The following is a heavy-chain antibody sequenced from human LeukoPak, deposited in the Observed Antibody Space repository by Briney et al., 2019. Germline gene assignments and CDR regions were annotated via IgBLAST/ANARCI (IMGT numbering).Heavy chain of an antibody. Sequence: GTSLRLSCVASGFTFTNYAMSWVRQAPGKGLEWVSAITGSDGSSYYADPVKGRFTIPRDNSKNTLYLQVNSLRAEDTAVYYCAKWGDYDILTGYYVPDYWGQGTLVTVSS. CDR1: GFTFTNYA. V-gene: IGHV3-23*01. J-gene: IGHJ4*02. CDR2: ITGSDGSS. CDR3: AKWGDYDILTGYYVPDY. D-gene: IGHD3-9*01.